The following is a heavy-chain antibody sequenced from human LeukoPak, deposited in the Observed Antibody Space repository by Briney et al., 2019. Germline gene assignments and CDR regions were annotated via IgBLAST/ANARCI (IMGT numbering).Heavy chain of an antibody. D-gene: IGHD3-3*01. CDR3: AVYYDFWSGYSDRFDP. Sequence: ASVKVSCKASGYTFTGYYMHWVRQAPGQGLEWMGWIKPNSGGTNYAQKFQGRVTMTRDTSISTASLKLSRLRSYDTPVYYRAVYYDFWSGYSDRFDPWRQGTRVSVPT. CDR1: GYTFTGYY. CDR2: IKPNSGGT. J-gene: IGHJ5*02. V-gene: IGHV1-2*02.